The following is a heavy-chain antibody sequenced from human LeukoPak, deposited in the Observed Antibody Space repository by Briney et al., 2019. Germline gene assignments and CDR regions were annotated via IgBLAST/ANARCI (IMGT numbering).Heavy chain of an antibody. V-gene: IGHV4-59*08. CDR1: GASMKSYY. CDR2: IFYSGNT. J-gene: IGHJ4*02. D-gene: IGHD1-26*01. CDR3: ARQPYMLGAYYFDY. Sequence: SETLSLTCTVSGASMKSYYWSWIRQPPGKGLEWIGYIFYSGNTNYNPSLKSRVTLSVDTSNNQFSLNLRSVTAADTAVYYCARQPYMLGAYYFDYWDQGTLVTVSS.